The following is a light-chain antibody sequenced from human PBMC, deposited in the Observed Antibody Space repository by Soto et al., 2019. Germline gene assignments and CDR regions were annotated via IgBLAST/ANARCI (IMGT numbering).Light chain of an antibody. Sequence: QSVLTQPPSASGTPGQSVTISCSGSNSNIGSNAVNWYQQFPGAAPTLLIYSTNERPSGVPDRFSGSKSGTSAPLAISGLQSEDEADYHCAAWDGSLNGYVFGTGTKVTVL. CDR3: AAWDGSLNGYV. J-gene: IGLJ1*01. CDR2: STN. CDR1: NSNIGSNA. V-gene: IGLV1-44*01.